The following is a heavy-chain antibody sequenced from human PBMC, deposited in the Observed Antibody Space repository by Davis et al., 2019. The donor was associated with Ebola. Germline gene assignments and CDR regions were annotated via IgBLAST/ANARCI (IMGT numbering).Heavy chain of an antibody. CDR1: GFTFSSYA. V-gene: IGHV3-23*01. J-gene: IGHJ4*02. D-gene: IGHD3-3*01. CDR2: ISGSGGST. CDR3: AKTDFWSGYYTGLYFDY. Sequence: GGSLRLSCAASGFTFSSYAMSWVRQAPGKGLEWVSAISGSGGSTYYADSVKGRFTISRDNSKNTLYLQMNSLRAEDTAVYYCAKTDFWSGYYTGLYFDYWGQGTLVTVSS.